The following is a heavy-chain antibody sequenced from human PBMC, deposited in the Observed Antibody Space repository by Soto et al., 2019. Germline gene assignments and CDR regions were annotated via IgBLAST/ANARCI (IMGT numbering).Heavy chain of an antibody. CDR1: GGSFSGYY. Sequence: SETLSLTCAVYGGSFSGYYWSWIRQPPGKGLEWIGEINHSGSTNYNPSLKSRVTISVDTSKNQFSLKLSSVTAADTAVYYCGRGRPKHSSRRAKAPGDHWGQGTLVPVSS. CDR3: GRGRPKHSSRRAKAPGDH. V-gene: IGHV4-34*01. D-gene: IGHD6-13*01. CDR2: INHSGST. J-gene: IGHJ4*02.